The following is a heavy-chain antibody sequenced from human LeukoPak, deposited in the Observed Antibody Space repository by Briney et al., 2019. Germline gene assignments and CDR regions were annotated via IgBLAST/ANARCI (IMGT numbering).Heavy chain of an antibody. CDR2: IKQDGSEK. CDR3: ARAPATNEWRCMDY. J-gene: IGHJ4*02. D-gene: IGHD2-8*02. CDR1: GFTFSNYW. Sequence: GGSLRLSCAASGFTFSNYWMGWVRQAPGKGLEWVANIKQDGSEKRYVDPVKGRFTISRDNAKNSLYLQMNSLRAEDTAVYYCARAPATNEWRCMDYWGQGTLVTVSS. V-gene: IGHV3-7*01.